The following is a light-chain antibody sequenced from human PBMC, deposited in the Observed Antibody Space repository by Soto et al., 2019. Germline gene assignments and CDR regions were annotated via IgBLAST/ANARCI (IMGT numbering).Light chain of an antibody. J-gene: IGKJ1*01. CDR2: AAS. Sequence: DIQITQSPSSLSGSVGDRVTITCRASQSITGYLNWYQQKPGKVPKLLIYAASTLQSGVPSRFSGSGSGTEFTLTLSSLQAEDSATYYCQQSFTAPWTFGQGTKVDIK. V-gene: IGKV1-39*01. CDR3: QQSFTAPWT. CDR1: QSITGY.